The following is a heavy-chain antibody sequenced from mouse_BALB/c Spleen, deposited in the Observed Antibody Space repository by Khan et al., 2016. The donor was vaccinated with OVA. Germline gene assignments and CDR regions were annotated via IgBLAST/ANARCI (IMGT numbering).Heavy chain of an antibody. V-gene: IGHV2-9*02. Sequence: VQLQESGPGLVAPSQSLSITCTVSGFSLTSYGVHWVRQTPGKGLEWLGVIWAGGSTNYNSALMSRLSISKDNSKSQVFLKMNSLQTDDTAMYYCARNYDNYVEYFDVWGAGTTVTVSS. CDR2: IWAGGST. J-gene: IGHJ1*01. CDR3: ARNYDNYVEYFDV. CDR1: GFSLTSYG. D-gene: IGHD2-1*01.